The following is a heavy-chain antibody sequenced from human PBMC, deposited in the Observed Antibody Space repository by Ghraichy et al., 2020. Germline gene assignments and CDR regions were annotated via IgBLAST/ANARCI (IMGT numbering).Heavy chain of an antibody. CDR1: GFSFDGYN. CDR2: ITSSGRTI. J-gene: IGHJ6*02. V-gene: IGHV3-48*02. Sequence: LSLTCVGSGFSFDGYNMNWVRQAPGKSLEWVSCITSSGRTIAYADSVRGRFTISRDNAQNSLYLQMKSLRDEDTAVYYCARGSMVVRYFYYHGMDVWGQGTTVTVSS. D-gene: IGHD2-21*01. CDR3: ARGSMVVRYFYYHGMDV.